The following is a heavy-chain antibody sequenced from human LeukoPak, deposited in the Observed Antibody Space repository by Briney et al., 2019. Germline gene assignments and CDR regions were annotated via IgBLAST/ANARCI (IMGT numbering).Heavy chain of an antibody. CDR3: AKGHYYNILTGYSVRRGLDY. CDR2: IRYDGRNK. D-gene: IGHD3-9*01. Sequence: GGSLRLSCAASGFTFSSYGMHWVRQAPGKGLDWVAFIRYDGRNKYYADSVKGRFTISRDNSKNTLCLQVNSLRAEDTAVYYCAKGHYYNILTGYSVRRGLDYWGQGTLVTVSS. J-gene: IGHJ4*02. V-gene: IGHV3-30*02. CDR1: GFTFSSYG.